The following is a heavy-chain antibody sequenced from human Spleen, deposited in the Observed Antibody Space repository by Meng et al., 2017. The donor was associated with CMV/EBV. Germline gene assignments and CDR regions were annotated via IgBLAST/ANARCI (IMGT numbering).Heavy chain of an antibody. V-gene: IGHV4-4*02. CDR2: IYHSGST. CDR3: ARTLYSSGWFLGMDY. D-gene: IGHD6-19*01. CDR1: GGSISSSNW. J-gene: IGHJ4*02. Sequence: GSLRLSCAVSGGSISSSNWWSWVRQPPGKGLEWIGEIYHSGSTNYNPSLKSRVTISVDKSKNQFSLKLSSVTAADTAVYYCARTLYSSGWFLGMDYWGQGTLVTVSS.